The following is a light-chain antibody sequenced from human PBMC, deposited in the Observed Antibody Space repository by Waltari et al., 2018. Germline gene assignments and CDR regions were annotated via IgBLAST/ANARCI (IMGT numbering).Light chain of an antibody. CDR1: SSDVGGYNS. V-gene: IGLV2-14*01. Sequence: QSALTQPASVSGSPGQSITISCTGTSSDVGGYNSVSRYQQHPGKAPKLMIYEVSNRPSGVSNRFSGSKSGNTASLTISGLQAEDEADYYCSSYTSSSTLVVFGGGTKLTVL. J-gene: IGLJ2*01. CDR3: SSYTSSSTLVV. CDR2: EVS.